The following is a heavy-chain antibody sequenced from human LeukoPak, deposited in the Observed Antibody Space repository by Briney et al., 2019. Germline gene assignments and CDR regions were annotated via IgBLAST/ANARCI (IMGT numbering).Heavy chain of an antibody. CDR2: IYYSGST. CDR1: GGSISNYF. Sequence: PSETLSLTCTVSGGSISNYFWNWIRQSPGKGLEWIGYIYYSGSTNYNPSLKSRVTLSVDASKNQFSLNLTSVTAADTAVYYGARHSFGASDYWGQGTLVTVSS. J-gene: IGHJ4*02. CDR3: ARHSFGASDY. V-gene: IGHV4-59*01. D-gene: IGHD3-10*01.